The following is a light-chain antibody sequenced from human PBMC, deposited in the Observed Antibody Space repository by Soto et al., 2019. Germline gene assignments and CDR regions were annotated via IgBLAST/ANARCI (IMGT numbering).Light chain of an antibody. Sequence: ETVMTQSPATLSVSPGERATLSCRASQSVYSNLAWYQQKPGQAPRLLIYGASTRATGLPARFSGSGSGTEFTLTISSLQSEDFAVYYCQQYQNWPLTFGGGTKVEI. V-gene: IGKV3-15*01. J-gene: IGKJ4*01. CDR3: QQYQNWPLT. CDR2: GAS. CDR1: QSVYSN.